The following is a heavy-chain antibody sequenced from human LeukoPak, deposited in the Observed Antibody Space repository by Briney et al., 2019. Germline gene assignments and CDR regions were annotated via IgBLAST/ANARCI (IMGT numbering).Heavy chain of an antibody. Sequence: ASVKVSCKASGYTFTGYYMHWVRQAPGQGLEWMGWINPNSGGTNYAQKFQGRVTMTRDTSISTAYMELSRLRSDDTAVYYCAKDGFTDSSSWYPFYYYYYYMDAWGKGTTVTISS. CDR3: AKDGFTDSSSWYPFYYYYYYMDA. V-gene: IGHV1-2*02. D-gene: IGHD6-13*01. J-gene: IGHJ6*03. CDR2: INPNSGGT. CDR1: GYTFTGYY.